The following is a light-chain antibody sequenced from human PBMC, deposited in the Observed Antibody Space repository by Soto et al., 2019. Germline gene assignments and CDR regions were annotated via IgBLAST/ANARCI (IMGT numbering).Light chain of an antibody. J-gene: IGLJ1*01. CDR3: ATWDDSLDGYV. V-gene: IGLV1-44*01. CDR1: SSNIGSNT. Sequence: QSVLTQPPSASGTPGQRVTISCSGSSSNIGSNTVNWYQQLPGTAPKLLIYSHNQRPSGVPDRFSVSKSGTSASLAISGLQSEDEADYCCATWDDSLDGYVFGTGTKLTVL. CDR2: SHN.